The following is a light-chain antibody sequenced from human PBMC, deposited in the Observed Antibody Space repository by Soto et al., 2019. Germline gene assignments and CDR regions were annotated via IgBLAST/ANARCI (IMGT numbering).Light chain of an antibody. CDR2: GNT. Sequence: VLTQPPSVSGAPGQRVTIPCTGSSSNIGAGYDVHWYQQFPGTTPKFLIYGNTNRPSGVPDRFPASKSGTSASLDITGLQAEDEAEYYCQSFDDSLSGYVFGTGTKVT. V-gene: IGLV1-40*01. CDR1: SSNIGAGYD. CDR3: QSFDDSLSGYV. J-gene: IGLJ1*01.